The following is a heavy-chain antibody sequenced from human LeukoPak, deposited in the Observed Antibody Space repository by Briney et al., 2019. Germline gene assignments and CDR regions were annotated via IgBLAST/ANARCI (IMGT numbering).Heavy chain of an antibody. CDR2: IKSKTDGGTT. J-gene: IGHJ4*02. Sequence: TGGSLRLSCAASGFTFSNAWMSWVRQAPGKGLEWVGRIKSKTDGGTTDYAAPVKGRFTISRDDSKNTLYLQMNSLKTEDTAVYYCTTGRDRAVATDYWGQGTLVTVSS. CDR1: GFTFSNAW. D-gene: IGHD5-12*01. CDR3: TTGRDRAVATDY. V-gene: IGHV3-15*01.